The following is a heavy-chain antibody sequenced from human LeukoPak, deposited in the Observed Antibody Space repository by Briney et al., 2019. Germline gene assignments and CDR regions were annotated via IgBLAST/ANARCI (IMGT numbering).Heavy chain of an antibody. CDR1: GFTFSSYA. CDR3: AKDSSDGYFVRANWFDP. CDR2: ISGSGGST. D-gene: IGHD5-24*01. V-gene: IGHV3-23*01. J-gene: IGHJ5*02. Sequence: PGGSLRLPCAASGFTFSSYAMSWVRQAPGKGLEWVSAISGSGGSTYYADSVKGRFTISRDNSKNTLYLQMNSLRAEDTAVYYCAKDSSDGYFVRANWFDPWGQGTLVTVSS.